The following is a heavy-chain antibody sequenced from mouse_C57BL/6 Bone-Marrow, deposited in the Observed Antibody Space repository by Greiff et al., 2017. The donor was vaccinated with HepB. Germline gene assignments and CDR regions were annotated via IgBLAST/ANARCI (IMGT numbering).Heavy chain of an antibody. Sequence: VKLQEPGAELVKPGASVKLSCKASGYTFTSYWMQWVKQRPGQGLEWIGEIDPSDSYTNYNQKFKGKATLTVDTSSSTAYMQLSSLTSEDSAVYYCARLWDRAYWGQGTLVTVSA. J-gene: IGHJ3*01. CDR1: GYTFTSYW. CDR2: IDPSDSYT. D-gene: IGHD3-3*01. V-gene: IGHV1-50*01. CDR3: ARLWDRAY.